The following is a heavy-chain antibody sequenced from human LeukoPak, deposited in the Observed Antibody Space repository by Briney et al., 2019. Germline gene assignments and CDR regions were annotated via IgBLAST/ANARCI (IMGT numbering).Heavy chain of an antibody. CDR3: ARFSGSYDAFDI. J-gene: IGHJ3*02. D-gene: IGHD1-26*01. Sequence: SETLSLTCAVYGGSFSSYYWSWIRQPPGKGLEWIGEINHSGSTNYNPSLKSRVTISVDTSKNQFSLKLSSVTAADTAVYYCARFSGSYDAFDIWGQGTMVTVSS. V-gene: IGHV4-34*01. CDR1: GGSFSSYY. CDR2: INHSGST.